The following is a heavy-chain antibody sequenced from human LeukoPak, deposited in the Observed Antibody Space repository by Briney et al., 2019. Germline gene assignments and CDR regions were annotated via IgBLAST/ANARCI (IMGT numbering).Heavy chain of an antibody. CDR1: GFIFSDYS. CDR2: ISSGSTMM. V-gene: IGHV3-48*01. D-gene: IGHD1-26*01. J-gene: IGHJ4*02. Sequence: GGSLRLSCAASGFIFSDYSMNWVRQAPGKGLEWVSYISSGSTMMYYTDSVKGRFTISRDNAKNSLYLQMNSLRAEDTAVYYCARGEIGLDYWGQGTLVTVSS. CDR3: ARGEIGLDY.